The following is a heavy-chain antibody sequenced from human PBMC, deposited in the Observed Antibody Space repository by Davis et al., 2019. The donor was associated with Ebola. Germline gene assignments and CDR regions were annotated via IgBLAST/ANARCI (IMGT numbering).Heavy chain of an antibody. CDR1: GDSIASSDYY. D-gene: IGHD3-9*01. J-gene: IGHJ4*02. Sequence: SETLSLTCTVSGDSIASSDYYWGWIRQSPGMGLEWIGTFYYTGTTFYNPSLKSRITVSVDPSKNQFSLRLNSATAADTAVYYCARSHSDWLLPFDYWGQGTLATVSS. CDR3: ARSHSDWLLPFDY. CDR2: FYYTGTT. V-gene: IGHV4-39*01.